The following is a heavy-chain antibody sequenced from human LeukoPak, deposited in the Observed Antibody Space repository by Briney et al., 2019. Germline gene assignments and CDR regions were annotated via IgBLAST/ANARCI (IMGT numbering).Heavy chain of an antibody. CDR3: VSSLGITIFGVVITDFDY. D-gene: IGHD3-3*01. CDR2: VSAYNGNT. V-gene: IGHV1-18*01. CDR1: GYTFTSYG. J-gene: IGHJ4*02. Sequence: GASVKVSCKASGYTFTSYGISWVRQAPGQGLEWMGWVSAYNGNTNYAQKLQGRVTMTTDTSTSTAYMELRSLRSDDTAVYYCVSSLGITIFGVVITDFDYWGQGTLVTVSS.